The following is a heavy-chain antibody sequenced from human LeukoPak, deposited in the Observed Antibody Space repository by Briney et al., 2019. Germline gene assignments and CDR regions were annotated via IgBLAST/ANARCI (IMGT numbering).Heavy chain of an antibody. V-gene: IGHV1-69*13. CDR3: ARGGNEVVADAEYFQH. CDR2: IIPIFGTA. CDR1: GGTFSSYV. Sequence: ASVKVSCKASGGTFSSYVISWVRRAPGEGLEWMGGIIPIFGTANYAQKFQGRVTITADESTSTAYMELSSLRSEDTAVYYCARGGNEVVADAEYFQHWGQGTLVTVSS. D-gene: IGHD3-22*01. J-gene: IGHJ1*01.